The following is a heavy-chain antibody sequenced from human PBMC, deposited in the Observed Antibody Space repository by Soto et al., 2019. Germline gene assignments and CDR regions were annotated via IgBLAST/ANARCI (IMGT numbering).Heavy chain of an antibody. CDR2: IIPIFGTA. D-gene: IGHD2-15*01. J-gene: IGHJ6*02. CDR3: ATLRRVVAAHRDVYYYGMDV. CDR1: GGTFSSYA. V-gene: IGHV1-69*13. Sequence: SVKVSCKASGGTFSSYAISWVRQAPGQGLEWMGGIIPIFGTANYAQKFQGRVTITADESTSTAYMELSSLRSEDTAVYYCATLRRVVAAHRDVYYYGMDVWGQGTTVTVSS.